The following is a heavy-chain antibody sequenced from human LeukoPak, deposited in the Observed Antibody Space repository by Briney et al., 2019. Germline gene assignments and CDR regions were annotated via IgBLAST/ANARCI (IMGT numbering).Heavy chain of an antibody. CDR2: ISSNGGSP. CDR1: GFTFGSYA. V-gene: IGHV3-64D*06. D-gene: IGHD3-10*01. Sequence: GGSLRLSCSASGFTFGSYAMHWGRQAPGKRLEYVSAISSNGGSPYYADSVNGRFTISRDNSKNALYLQMSSLRPEDTAVYYCVKSSITMVRGVPDWGQGTLVTVSS. J-gene: IGHJ4*02. CDR3: VKSSITMVRGVPD.